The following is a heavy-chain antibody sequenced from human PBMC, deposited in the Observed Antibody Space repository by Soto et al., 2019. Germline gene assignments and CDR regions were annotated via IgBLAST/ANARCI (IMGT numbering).Heavy chain of an antibody. CDR2: ISFDSRDK. Sequence: QVQLVESGGGVVQPGRSLRLSCAASGFTFSAYGIHWVRQAPGKGLEWVATISFDSRDKLYVDSMNGRLTISRENSRNTVYLQMTSLRAEATAVYHCARVCGGDCGNAFDVWGQGTVVAGSP. V-gene: IGHV3-30*03. D-gene: IGHD2-21*02. CDR1: GFTFSAYG. CDR3: ARVCGGDCGNAFDV. J-gene: IGHJ3*01.